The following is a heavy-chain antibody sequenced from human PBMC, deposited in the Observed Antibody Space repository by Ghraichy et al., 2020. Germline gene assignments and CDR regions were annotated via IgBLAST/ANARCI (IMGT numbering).Heavy chain of an antibody. J-gene: IGHJ6*02. CDR3: ARGEIVVVPAALLDV. Sequence: ASVKVSCKASGYTFTSYGISWVRQAPGQGLEWMGWISAYNGNTNYAQKLQGRVTMTTDTSTSTAYMELRSLRSDDTAVYYCARGEIVVVPAALLDVWGQGTTVTVSS. CDR1: GYTFTSYG. D-gene: IGHD2-2*01. CDR2: ISAYNGNT. V-gene: IGHV1-18*04.